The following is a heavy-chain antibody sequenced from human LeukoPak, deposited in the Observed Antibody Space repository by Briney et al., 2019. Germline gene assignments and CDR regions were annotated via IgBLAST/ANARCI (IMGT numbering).Heavy chain of an antibody. CDR2: INPNSGGT. CDR1: GYTFTGYY. CDR3: ARGGYSGYDSGSGEAFDY. V-gene: IGHV1-2*04. Sequence: ASVKVSCKASGYTFTGYYMHWVRQAPGQGLGWMGWINPNSGGTNYAQKFQGWVTMTRDTSISTAYMELSRLRSDDTAVYYCARGGYSGYDSGSGEAFDYWGQGTLVTVSS. D-gene: IGHD5-12*01. J-gene: IGHJ4*02.